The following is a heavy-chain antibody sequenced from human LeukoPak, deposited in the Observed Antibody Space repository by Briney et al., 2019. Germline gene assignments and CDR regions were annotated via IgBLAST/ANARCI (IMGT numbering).Heavy chain of an antibody. J-gene: IGHJ3*02. V-gene: IGHV1-18*01. CDR1: GYTFTSYG. CDR3: ARDPSIAVAGILAPKEAFDI. D-gene: IGHD6-19*01. Sequence: ASVKVSCKASGYTFTSYGISWVRQAPGQGVEGMGWISAYNGNTNYAQKLQGRVTMTTDTSTSTAYMELRSLRSDDTAVYYCARDPSIAVAGILAPKEAFDIWGQGTMVTVSS. CDR2: ISAYNGNT.